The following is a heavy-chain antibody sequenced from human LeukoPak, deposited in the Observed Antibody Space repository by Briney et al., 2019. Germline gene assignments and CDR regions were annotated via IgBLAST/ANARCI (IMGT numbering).Heavy chain of an antibody. CDR1: GFTFSSYA. CDR2: ISGSAGST. J-gene: IGHJ4*02. Sequence: GGSLRLSCAASGFTFSSYAMNWVRQAPGKGLEWVPAISGSAGSTYYADSVKGRFTISRDNSKNTLYLQMNSLRAEDTAVYYCAKGADYSDSSGYYHYWGQGTLVTVSS. CDR3: AKGADYSDSSGYYHY. D-gene: IGHD3-22*01. V-gene: IGHV3-23*01.